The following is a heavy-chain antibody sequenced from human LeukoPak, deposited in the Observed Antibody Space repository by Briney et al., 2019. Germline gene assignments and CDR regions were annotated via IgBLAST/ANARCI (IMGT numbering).Heavy chain of an antibody. J-gene: IGHJ4*02. D-gene: IGHD2-8*01. CDR1: GYSISRGYY. CDR3: ARKLYYGDYFDY. V-gene: IGHV4-38-2*01. CDR2: IYHSGST. Sequence: SETLSLTCAVSGYSISRGYYWGWIRQPPGKGLEWIGTIYHSGSTYYNPSLESRVIISVDTSKNQFSLKLNSVTAADAAVYYCARKLYYGDYFDYWGQGALVIVSS.